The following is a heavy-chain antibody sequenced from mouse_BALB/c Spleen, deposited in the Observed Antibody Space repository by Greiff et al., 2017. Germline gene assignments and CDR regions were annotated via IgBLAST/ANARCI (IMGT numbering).Heavy chain of an antibody. CDR3: ASPYYGNPKNAMDY. V-gene: IGHV1-80*01. CDR1: GYAFSSYW. Sequence: VKLQESGAELVRPGSSVKISCKASGYAFSSYWMNWVKQRPGQGLEWIGQIYPGDGDTNYNGKFKGKATLTADKSSSTAYMQLSSLTSEDSAVYFCASPYYGNPKNAMDYWGQGTSVTVSS. D-gene: IGHD2-10*01. J-gene: IGHJ4*01. CDR2: IYPGDGDT.